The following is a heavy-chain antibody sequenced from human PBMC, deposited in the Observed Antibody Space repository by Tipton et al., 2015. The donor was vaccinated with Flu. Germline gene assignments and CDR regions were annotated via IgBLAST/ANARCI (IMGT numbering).Heavy chain of an antibody. CDR1: GGSVTSSTCY. J-gene: IGHJ5*02. CDR3: ARAGKWPRGDWFDP. D-gene: IGHD3-10*01. Sequence: LRLSCTVSGGSVTSSTCYWGWIRQPPGKGLEWIGSIYYSGTTYCAPSLKSRVTISVDTSKNQFSLELSSVTAADTAVYYCARAGKWPRGDWFDPWGQGNLVTVSS. V-gene: IGHV4-39*01. CDR2: IYYSGTT.